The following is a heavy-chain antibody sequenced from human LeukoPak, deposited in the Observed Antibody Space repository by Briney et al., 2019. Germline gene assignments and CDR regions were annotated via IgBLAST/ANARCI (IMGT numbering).Heavy chain of an antibody. Sequence: PGGSLRLSCAASGFTFSSYSMNWVRQAPGKGLERVSYISSSSSTIYYADSVKGRFTISRDNAKNSLYLQMNSLRAEDTAVYYCARGEGGSGSYPPYYYYYMDVWGKGTTVTVSS. J-gene: IGHJ6*03. D-gene: IGHD3-10*01. V-gene: IGHV3-48*04. CDR3: ARGEGGSGSYPPYYYYYMDV. CDR1: GFTFSSYS. CDR2: ISSSSSTI.